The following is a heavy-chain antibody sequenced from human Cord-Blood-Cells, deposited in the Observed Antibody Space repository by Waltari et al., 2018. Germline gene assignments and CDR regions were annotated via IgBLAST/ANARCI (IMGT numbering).Heavy chain of an antibody. V-gene: IGHV1-69*09. CDR2: IIPILGIA. J-gene: IGHJ4*02. CDR1: GGTFSSYA. CDR3: AKTRDGSGSSRFDY. Sequence: QVQLVQSGAEVKKPGSSVKVSCKASGGTFSSYAISWVRQAPGQGLEWRGRIIPILGIANYAQKFQGRVTITAGKSTGTAYMELGSLSSEDTAVYYLAKTRDGSGSSRFDYWGQGTLVTVSS. D-gene: IGHD3-10*01.